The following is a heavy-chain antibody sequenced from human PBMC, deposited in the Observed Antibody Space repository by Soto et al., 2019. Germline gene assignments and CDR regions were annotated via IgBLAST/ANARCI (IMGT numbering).Heavy chain of an antibody. D-gene: IGHD2-2*01. Sequence: QVQLQQWGAGLLKPSETLSLTCAVYGGSFSGYYWSWIRQPPGKGLGGFGEINHSGSTNYNPSLKSRVTISVDTSKNQFSLKLSSVTAADTAVYYCARVDCISTSCSIPWFDPWGQGTLVTVSS. CDR3: ARVDCISTSCSIPWFDP. V-gene: IGHV4-34*01. CDR2: INHSGST. J-gene: IGHJ5*02. CDR1: GGSFSGYY.